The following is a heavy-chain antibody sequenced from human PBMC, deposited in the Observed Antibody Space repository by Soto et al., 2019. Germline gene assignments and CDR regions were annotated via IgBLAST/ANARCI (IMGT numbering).Heavy chain of an antibody. D-gene: IGHD6-19*01. CDR3: ARAAPGIAVAGYFDY. V-gene: IGHV1-69*01. J-gene: IGHJ4*02. Sequence: QVQLVQSGAEVKKLGSSVKVSCKASGGTFSSYAISWVRQAPGQGLEWMGGIIPIFGTANYAQKFQGRVTITADESTSTAYMELSSLRSEDTAVYYCARAAPGIAVAGYFDYWGQGTLVTVSS. CDR2: IIPIFGTA. CDR1: GGTFSSYA.